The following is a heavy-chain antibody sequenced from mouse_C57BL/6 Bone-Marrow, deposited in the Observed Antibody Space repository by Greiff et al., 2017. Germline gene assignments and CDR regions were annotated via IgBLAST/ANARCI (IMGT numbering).Heavy chain of an antibody. J-gene: IGHJ2*01. CDR3: ARGIYYDYQYYFDY. Sequence: QVQLQQSGPELVKPGASVKLSCKASGYTFTSYDINWVKQRPGQGLEWIGWIYPRDGSTKYNEKFTGKATLTVDTSSSTAYMELHSLTSEDSAVYFCARGIYYDYQYYFDYWGQGTTLTVSS. V-gene: IGHV1-85*01. CDR1: GYTFTSYD. CDR2: IYPRDGST. D-gene: IGHD2-4*01.